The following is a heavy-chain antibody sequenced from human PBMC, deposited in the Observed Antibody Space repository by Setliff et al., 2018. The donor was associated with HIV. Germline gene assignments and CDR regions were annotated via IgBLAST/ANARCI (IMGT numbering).Heavy chain of an antibody. CDR2: IYTSGSTSGST. J-gene: IGHJ4*02. CDR1: GDSVSDYY. Sequence: SETLSLTCSVSGDSVSDYYWSWIRQPAGKGLEWIGHIYTSGSTSGSTNYNPSLKSRVTISVDMSKNQFSLKLNSVTAADTAVYYCASTTGYTAGRGGYFDYWGQGLQVTVSS. D-gene: IGHD3-16*02. CDR3: ASTTGYTAGRGGYFDY. V-gene: IGHV4-4*07.